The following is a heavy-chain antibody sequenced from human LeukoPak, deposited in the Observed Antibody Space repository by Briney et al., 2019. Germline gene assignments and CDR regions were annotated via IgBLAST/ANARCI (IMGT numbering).Heavy chain of an antibody. Sequence: SEALSLTCTVSGGSISNYYWSWIRRPPGKGLEWIGFIYYSGSTNYNPSLKSRVTISVDTSKNQFSLKLSSVTAADTAVYYCARLGHCRVGRCPLDHDAFDIWGQGTMVTVSS. D-gene: IGHD2-15*01. V-gene: IGHV4-59*08. CDR2: IYYSGST. CDR1: GGSISNYY. J-gene: IGHJ3*02. CDR3: ARLGHCRVGRCPLDHDAFDI.